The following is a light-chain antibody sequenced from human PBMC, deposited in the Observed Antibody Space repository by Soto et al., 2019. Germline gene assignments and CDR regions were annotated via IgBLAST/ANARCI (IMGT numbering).Light chain of an antibody. CDR1: SSDVGGYNF. CDR3: TSFTSSSTVV. CDR2: DVN. J-gene: IGLJ2*01. V-gene: IGLV2-14*03. Sequence: QSALTQPASVSGSPGQSITISCTGTSSDVGGYNFVSWYQQHPGKAPKVMIYDVNNRPSGVSNRFSGSKSGNTASLTISGLQAEDEADYYCTSFTSSSTVVFGGETKVTVL.